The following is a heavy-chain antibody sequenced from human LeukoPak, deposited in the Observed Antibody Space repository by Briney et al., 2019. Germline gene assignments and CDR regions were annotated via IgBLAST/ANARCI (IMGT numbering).Heavy chain of an antibody. CDR2: ISSSGGST. CDR1: GFTFNNYA. J-gene: IGHJ4*02. Sequence: PGGSLRLSCAASGFTFNNYAMSWVRQAPGEGLQWVSGISSSGGSTVYADSVKGRFTISRDHFKNTVFLQMNSLSDEDTAVYYCAKDQGSGLGSFSWGYFDHWGQGIPVTVSS. V-gene: IGHV3-23*01. D-gene: IGHD3-10*01. CDR3: AKDQGSGLGSFSWGYFDH.